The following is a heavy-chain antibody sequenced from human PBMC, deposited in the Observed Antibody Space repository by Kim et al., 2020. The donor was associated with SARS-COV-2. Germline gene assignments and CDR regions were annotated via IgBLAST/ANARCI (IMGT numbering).Heavy chain of an antibody. CDR2: ISGSGGST. CDR3: AKDRYCSGVTCYFYGMDV. Sequence: GGSLRLSCAASGFTFSNYAMTWVRQAPGKGLEWVSSISGSGGSTYYADSVKGRFTISRDNSKNTLYLQMNSLRAEDTAVYYCAKDRYCSGVTCYFYGMDVWGPGPTDSVSS. CDR1: GFTFSNYA. J-gene: IGHJ6*02. V-gene: IGHV3-23*01. D-gene: IGHD2-15*01.